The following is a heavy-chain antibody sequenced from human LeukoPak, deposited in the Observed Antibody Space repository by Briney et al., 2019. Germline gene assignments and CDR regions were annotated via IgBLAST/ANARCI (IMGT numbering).Heavy chain of an antibody. V-gene: IGHV3-48*03. CDR3: ARDGTYTDYDPDFDI. J-gene: IGHJ4*02. Sequence: GGSLRLSCAASGFTFSSYEMNWVRQAPGKGLEWVSYISSSGSTIYYADSVKGRFTISRDDAKNSLYLQMNSLRAEDTAVFYCARDGTYTDYDPDFDIWGQGTLVTVSS. CDR2: ISSSGSTI. CDR1: GFTFSSYE. D-gene: IGHD5-12*01.